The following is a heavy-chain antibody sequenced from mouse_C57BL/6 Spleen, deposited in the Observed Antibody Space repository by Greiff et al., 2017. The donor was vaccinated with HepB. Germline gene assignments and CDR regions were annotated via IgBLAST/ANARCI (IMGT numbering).Heavy chain of an antibody. Sequence: EVKLVESGEGLVKPGGSLKLSCAASGFTFSSYAMSWVRQTPEKRLEWVAYISSGGDYIYYADTVKGRFTISRDNARNTLYLQMSSQKSEDTAMDYCTRGEKRGQSFAYWGQGTLVTVSA. D-gene: IGHD3-3*01. CDR1: GFTFSSYA. V-gene: IGHV5-9-1*02. J-gene: IGHJ3*01. CDR2: ISSGGDYI. CDR3: TRGEKRGQSFAY.